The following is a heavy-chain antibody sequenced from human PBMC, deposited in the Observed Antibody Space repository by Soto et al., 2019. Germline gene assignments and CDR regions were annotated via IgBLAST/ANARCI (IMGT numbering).Heavy chain of an antibody. CDR3: ARRRYCSGGSCYWGLDAFDI. Sequence: GGSLRLSCAASGFTFSSYGMHWVRQAPGKGLEWVAVIWYDGSNKYYADSVKGRFTISRDNSKNTLYLQMNSLRAEDTAVYYCARRRYCSGGSCYWGLDAFDIWGQGTMVTVSS. V-gene: IGHV3-33*01. CDR1: GFTFSSYG. D-gene: IGHD2-15*01. CDR2: IWYDGSNK. J-gene: IGHJ3*02.